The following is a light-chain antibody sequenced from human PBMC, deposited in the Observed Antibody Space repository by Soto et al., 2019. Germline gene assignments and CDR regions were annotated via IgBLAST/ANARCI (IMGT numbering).Light chain of an antibody. V-gene: IGKV1-5*03. Sequence: DIQMTQSPSTLSASVGDRVTITCRASQSISDWLAWYQQKPGKAPKFLIYKASNLESGVPSRFSGSGSGTEFTLTISSVQPDDFATYYFQYYNRYSWTFGQGTKVEIK. J-gene: IGKJ1*01. CDR1: QSISDW. CDR3: QYYNRYSWT. CDR2: KAS.